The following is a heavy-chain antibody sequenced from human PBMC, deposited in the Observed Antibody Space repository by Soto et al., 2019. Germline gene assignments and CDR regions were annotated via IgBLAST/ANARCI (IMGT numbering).Heavy chain of an antibody. V-gene: IGHV1-2*04. CDR1: GYTFTGYY. D-gene: IGHD4-17*01. Sequence: ASVKVSCKASGYTFTGYYMHWVRQAPGQGLEWMGWINPNSGGTNYAQKFQGWVTMTRDTSISTAYMELSSLRSEDTAVYYCATVDEPDYGGDYDYWGQGTLVTVSS. CDR2: INPNSGGT. J-gene: IGHJ4*02. CDR3: ATVDEPDYGGDYDY.